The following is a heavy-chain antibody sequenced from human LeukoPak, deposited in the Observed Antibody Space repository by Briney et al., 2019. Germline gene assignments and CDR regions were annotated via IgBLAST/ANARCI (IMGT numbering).Heavy chain of an antibody. CDR1: GFTFSSYE. V-gene: IGHV3-48*03. Sequence: PGGSLRLSCAASGFTFSSYEMDWVRQAPGKGLEWVSYISSSGSTIYYADSVKGRFTISRDNAKNSLYLQMNSLRAEDTAVYYCARGYSYGLGSFWGQGTLVTVSS. CDR3: ARGYSYGLGSF. J-gene: IGHJ4*02. D-gene: IGHD5-18*01. CDR2: ISSSGSTI.